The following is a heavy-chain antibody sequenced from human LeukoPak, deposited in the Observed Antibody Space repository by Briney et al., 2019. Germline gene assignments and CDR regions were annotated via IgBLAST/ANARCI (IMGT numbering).Heavy chain of an antibody. Sequence: GGSLRLSCAASGFTFSSYAMSWVRQAPGKGLEWVSAISCSGGSTYYADSVKGRFTISRDNSKNTLYLQMNSLRAEDTAVYYCAKDTAYRNYNPVGYWGQGNLVTVSS. CDR1: GFTFSSYA. J-gene: IGHJ4*02. CDR2: ISCSGGST. D-gene: IGHD4-11*01. V-gene: IGHV3-23*01. CDR3: AKDTAYRNYNPVGY.